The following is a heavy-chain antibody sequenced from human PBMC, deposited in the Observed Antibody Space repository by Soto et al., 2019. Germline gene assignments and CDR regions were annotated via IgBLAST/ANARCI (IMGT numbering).Heavy chain of an antibody. CDR2: ISYDGSNK. V-gene: IGHV3-30-3*01. CDR1: GFTFSSYA. CDR3: ARDKDMIVGLDAFDI. J-gene: IGHJ3*02. D-gene: IGHD3-22*01. Sequence: GGSLRLSCAASGFTFSSYAMHWVRQAPGKGLEWVAVISYDGSNKYYADSVKGRFTISRDNSKNTLYLQMNSLRAEDTAVYYCARDKDMIVGLDAFDIWGQGTMVTVSS.